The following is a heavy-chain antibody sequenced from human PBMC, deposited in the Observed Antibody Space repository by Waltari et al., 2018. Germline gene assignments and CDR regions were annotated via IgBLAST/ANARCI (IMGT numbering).Heavy chain of an antibody. CDR1: GHTVTNYD. CDR2: MNMNRGKT. CDR3: ATSVPGASGYFDF. D-gene: IGHD6-19*01. V-gene: IGHV1-8*01. Sequence: QVQLVQSGADVKKPGASVKVSCKASGHTVTNYDINWVRQASGQGHEWRGWMNMNRGKTGNGQKFQGILTMTRRTSISTAYMELTSLRSEDTAVYYCATSVPGASGYFDFWGQGSLVTVSS. J-gene: IGHJ4*02.